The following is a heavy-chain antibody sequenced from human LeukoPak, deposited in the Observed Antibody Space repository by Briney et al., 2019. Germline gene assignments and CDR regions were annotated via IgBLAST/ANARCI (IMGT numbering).Heavy chain of an antibody. V-gene: IGHV3-53*01. J-gene: IGHJ4*02. CDR1: GFTVSSNY. CDR3: ARVLSVSYCDS. Sequence: GGSLRLSCAASGFTVSSNYMSWVRQAPGKGLEWVSVIYSGGNTYYADSVKGRFTISRGNSKNTLYLQMNSLRGEDTAVYYCARVLSVSYCDSWGQGTLVTVS. D-gene: IGHD2/OR15-2a*01. CDR2: IYSGGNT.